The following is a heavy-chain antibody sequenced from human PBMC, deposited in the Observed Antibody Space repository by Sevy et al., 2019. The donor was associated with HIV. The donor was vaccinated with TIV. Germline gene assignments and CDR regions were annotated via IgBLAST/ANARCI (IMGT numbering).Heavy chain of an antibody. J-gene: IGHJ6*02. CDR3: AKDMGYCSGGGSRCNYYGMDV. Sequence: GGSLRLSCAASGFTFSSYAMSWVRQAPGKGLEWVSAISGSGGSTYYADSVKGRFTISRDNSKNTLYLQMNSLRAEDTAVYYCAKDMGYCSGGGSRCNYYGMDVWGQGTTVTVSS. CDR1: GFTFSSYA. V-gene: IGHV3-23*01. D-gene: IGHD2-15*01. CDR2: ISGSGGST.